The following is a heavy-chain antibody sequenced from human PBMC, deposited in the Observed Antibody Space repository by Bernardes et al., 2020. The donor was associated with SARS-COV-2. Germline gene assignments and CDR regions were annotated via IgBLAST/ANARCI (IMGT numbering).Heavy chain of an antibody. CDR1: GYSFTRYW. Sequence: GAYLKISCKGSGYSFTRYWIGWVRPMPGKGLEWMGIIYPGDSDTRYSPSFQGQVTISADKSISTAYLQWSSLKASDTAMYYCARRGLISYAFDIWGQGTMVTVSS. J-gene: IGHJ3*02. CDR2: IYPGDSDT. CDR3: ARRGLISYAFDI. D-gene: IGHD3-16*01. V-gene: IGHV5-51*01.